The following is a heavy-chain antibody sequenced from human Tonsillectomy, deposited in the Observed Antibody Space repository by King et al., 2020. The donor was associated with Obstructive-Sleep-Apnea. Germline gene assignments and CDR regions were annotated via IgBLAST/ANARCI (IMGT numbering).Heavy chain of an antibody. CDR3: ASLYYYDSSGYYFDY. V-gene: IGHV4-59*08. CDR2: IYYSGST. D-gene: IGHD3-22*01. CDR1: GGSISSYY. Sequence: VQLQESGPGLVKPSETLSLTCTVSGGSISSYYWSWIRQPPWKVLEWIGYIYYSGSTNYNPSLKSQVPIPLDTSKNQFSRKLSSVTAADTAVYYCASLYYYDSSGYYFDYWGQGTLVTVSS. J-gene: IGHJ4*02.